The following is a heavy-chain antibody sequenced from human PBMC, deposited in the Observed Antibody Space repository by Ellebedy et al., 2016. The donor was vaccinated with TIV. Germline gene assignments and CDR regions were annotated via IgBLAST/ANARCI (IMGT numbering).Heavy chain of an antibody. Sequence: SVKVSXXASGGTFSSYAISWVRQAPGQGLEWMGGIIPIFGTANYAQKFQGRVTITADESTSTAYMELSSLRSEDTAVYYCARTSFPLQYDFWSGRIDYWGQGTLVTVSS. V-gene: IGHV1-69*13. CDR3: ARTSFPLQYDFWSGRIDY. CDR2: IIPIFGTA. D-gene: IGHD3-3*01. CDR1: GGTFSSYA. J-gene: IGHJ4*02.